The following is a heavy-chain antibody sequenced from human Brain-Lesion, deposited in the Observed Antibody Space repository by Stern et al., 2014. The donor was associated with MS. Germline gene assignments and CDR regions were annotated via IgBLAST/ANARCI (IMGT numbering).Heavy chain of an antibody. V-gene: IGHV3-53*04. J-gene: IGHJ6*02. CDR1: GLTVAHEY. CDR3: AREGGDDDDYYGLDV. CDR2: IYARGTT. Sequence: VQLVESGGGLVQPGGSLRLSCAASGLTVAHEYMSWVRQAPGKGPEWVSLIYARGTTAYADSVKGRFIISRHNSENTLSLQMNSLRPEDTAVYYCAREGGDDDDYYGLDVWGPGTTVTVAS. D-gene: IGHD5-12*01.